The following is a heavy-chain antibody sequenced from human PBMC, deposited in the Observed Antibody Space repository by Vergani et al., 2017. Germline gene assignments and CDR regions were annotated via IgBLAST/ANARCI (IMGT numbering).Heavy chain of an antibody. CDR2: ISYDGSSR. V-gene: IGHV3-30*18. Sequence: VQLVESGGGVVQPGRSLRLSCAASGFTFSSYGIHWVRQAPGKGLEWVAVISYDGSSRYYADSVKGRFTISRDNSKKTLYLQMNSLRAEDTAVYYCAKFRPLTGYSEEDAFDIWGQGTMVTVSS. CDR3: AKFRPLTGYSEEDAFDI. J-gene: IGHJ3*02. CDR1: GFTFSSYG. D-gene: IGHD3-9*01.